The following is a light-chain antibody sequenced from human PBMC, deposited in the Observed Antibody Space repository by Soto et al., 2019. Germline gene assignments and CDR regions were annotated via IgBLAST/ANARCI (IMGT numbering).Light chain of an antibody. J-gene: IGLJ3*02. CDR2: DVT. V-gene: IGLV2-14*03. CDR1: NDDIGEYDY. CDR3: SSYARSDTLL. Sequence: QSALAPPASVSGSPGHSITLSCTGTNDDIGEYDYVSWYQHHPGKAPKLMIYDVTNRPSGVSSRFSASKSGNTASLTISGLQAEDEADYYCSSYARSDTLLFGGGTKLTVL.